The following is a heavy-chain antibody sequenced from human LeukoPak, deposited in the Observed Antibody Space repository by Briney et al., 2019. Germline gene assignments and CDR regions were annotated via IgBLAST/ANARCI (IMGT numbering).Heavy chain of an antibody. D-gene: IGHD2/OR15-2a*01. CDR3: ARGLISDFDY. V-gene: IGHV1-46*01. CDR2: INPSGGST. CDR1: GYTFTSYY. Sequence: ASVTVSCQASGYTFTSYYMHWVRQAPGQGLEWMGIINPSGGSTSYAQKFQGRVTMTSDMSTSTVYMELSSLRSEDTAVYYCARGLISDFDYWGQGTLVTVSS. J-gene: IGHJ4*02.